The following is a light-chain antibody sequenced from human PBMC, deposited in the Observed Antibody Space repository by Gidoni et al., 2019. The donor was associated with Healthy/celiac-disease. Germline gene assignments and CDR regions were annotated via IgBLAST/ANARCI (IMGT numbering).Light chain of an antibody. CDR3: MQALQTPRT. CDR1: QSLLHSNGYNY. CDR2: LGS. J-gene: IGKJ3*01. V-gene: IGKV2-28*01. Sequence: DIVMTQFPLSLPVTPGEPASISCRSSQSLLHSNGYNYLDWYLQKPGQSPQLLIYLGSNRASGVPDRFSGSGSGTDFTLKISKVEAEDVGVYYCMQALQTPRTFGPGTKVGIK.